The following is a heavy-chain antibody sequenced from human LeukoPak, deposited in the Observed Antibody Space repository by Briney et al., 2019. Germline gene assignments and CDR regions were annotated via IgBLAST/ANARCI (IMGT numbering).Heavy chain of an antibody. CDR2: ISGDGGST. CDR3: AKDISVMADTAMVIPHFDY. Sequence: QPGGSLRLSCAASGFTFDDYAMHWVRQAPGKGLEWVSLISGDGGSTYYADSVKGRFTISRDNSKNSLYLQMNSLRTEDTALYYCAKDISVMADTAMVIPHFDYWGQGTLVTVSS. J-gene: IGHJ4*02. CDR1: GFTFDDYA. D-gene: IGHD5-18*01. V-gene: IGHV3-43*02.